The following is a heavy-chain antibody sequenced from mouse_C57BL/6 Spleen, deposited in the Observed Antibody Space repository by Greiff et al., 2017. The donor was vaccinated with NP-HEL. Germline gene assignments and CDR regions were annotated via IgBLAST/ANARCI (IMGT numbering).Heavy chain of an antibody. CDR3: TRGGGYGRDY. J-gene: IGHJ2*01. CDR1: GYTFTDYE. V-gene: IGHV1-15*01. D-gene: IGHD1-1*01. CDR2: IDPETGGT. Sequence: VQRVESGAELVRPGASVTLSCKASGYTFTDYEMHWVKQTPVHGLEWIGAIDPETGGTAYNQKFKGKAILTADKSSSTAYMELRSLTSEDSAVYYCTRGGGYGRDYWGQGTTLTVSS.